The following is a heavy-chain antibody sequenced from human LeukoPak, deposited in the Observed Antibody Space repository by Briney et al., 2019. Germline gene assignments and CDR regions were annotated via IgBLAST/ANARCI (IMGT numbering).Heavy chain of an antibody. Sequence: GGSLRLSCEASGFTFSSYEMSWVRQAPGKGLEWVSSISSSSSYIYYADSVKGRFTISRDNTKNSLYLQMNSLRAEDTAVYYCARDSPYGTAGYWGQGTLVTVSS. J-gene: IGHJ4*02. D-gene: IGHD2-8*02. V-gene: IGHV3-21*01. CDR2: ISSSSSYI. CDR3: ARDSPYGTAGY. CDR1: GFTFSSYE.